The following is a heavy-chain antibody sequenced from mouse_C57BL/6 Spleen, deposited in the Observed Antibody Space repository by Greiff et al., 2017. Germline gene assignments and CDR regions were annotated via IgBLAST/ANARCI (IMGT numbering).Heavy chain of an antibody. CDR1: GFNIKDYY. CDR2: IDPEDGET. V-gene: IGHV14-2*01. D-gene: IGHD2-5*01. J-gene: IGHJ1*03. CDR3: ATDYSNYPYWYFDV. Sequence: EVQLQQSGAELVKPGASVKLSCTASGFNIKDYYMHWVKQRTEQGLEWIGRIDPEDGETKYAPKFQGKATITADTSSNTAYLQLSSLTSEDTAVYYCATDYSNYPYWYFDVWGTGTTVTVSS.